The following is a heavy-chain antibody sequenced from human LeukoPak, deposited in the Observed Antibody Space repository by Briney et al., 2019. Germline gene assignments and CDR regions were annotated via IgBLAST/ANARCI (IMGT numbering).Heavy chain of an antibody. J-gene: IGHJ3*01. CDR1: GDSVSSNSVA. Sequence: SQTLSLTCAISGDSVSSNSVAWNWIRQSPSRGLEWLGRTYYRSKWYNDYAESVKSRITINPDTSKNQFSLQLNSVTPEDTAVYYRARALAAAGGFAFDFWGQGTMVTVSS. V-gene: IGHV6-1*01. D-gene: IGHD6-13*01. CDR2: TYYRSKWYN. CDR3: ARALAAAGGFAFDF.